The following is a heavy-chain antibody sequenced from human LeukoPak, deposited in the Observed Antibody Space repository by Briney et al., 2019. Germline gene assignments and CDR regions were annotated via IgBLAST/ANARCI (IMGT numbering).Heavy chain of an antibody. CDR2: ISAYNGNK. D-gene: IGHD4-23*01. Sequence: GASVKVSCKASGYIFNNYGISWVRQAPGRGLEWMGWISAYNGNKNYVQKFQGRITMTTDISTTTAYVELRSLRSDDTAVYYCARGPDIYGGPEDYYYMDVWGKGTMVTISS. J-gene: IGHJ6*03. CDR1: GYIFNNYG. V-gene: IGHV1-18*01. CDR3: ARGPDIYGGPEDYYYMDV.